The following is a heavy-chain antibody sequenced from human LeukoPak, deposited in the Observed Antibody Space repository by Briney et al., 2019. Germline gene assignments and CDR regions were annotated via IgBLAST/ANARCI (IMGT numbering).Heavy chain of an antibody. J-gene: IGHJ4*02. V-gene: IGHV5-51*01. Sequence: GESLKISCKGSGYSFTNHWLGWVRQMPGKGLEWMGIIYPGDSDTRYRPSFQGQVTISADKSISTAYLQWSSLKASDTAMYYCARLHYYASGSSPFDYWGQGTLVTVSS. CDR1: GYSFTNHW. CDR3: ARLHYYASGSSPFDY. CDR2: IYPGDSDT. D-gene: IGHD3-10*01.